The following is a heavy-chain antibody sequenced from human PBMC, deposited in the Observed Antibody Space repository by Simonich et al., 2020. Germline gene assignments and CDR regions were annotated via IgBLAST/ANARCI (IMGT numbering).Heavy chain of an antibody. CDR3: AKDLGERITMIVVVIDAFYI. D-gene: IGHD3-22*01. CDR2: ISGSGGST. V-gene: IGHV3-23*01. Sequence: GGGLVQPGGSLRLSCAASGFTFSSYAMSWVRQAPGKGLEWVSAISGSGGSTYYADSVKGRFTISRDNSKKTLYLQMNSLRAEDTAVYYCAKDLGERITMIVVVIDAFYIWGQGTMVTVSS. CDR1: GFTFSSYA. J-gene: IGHJ3*02.